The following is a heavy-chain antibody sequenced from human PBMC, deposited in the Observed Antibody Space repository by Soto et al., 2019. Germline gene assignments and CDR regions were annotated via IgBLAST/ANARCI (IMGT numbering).Heavy chain of an antibody. CDR2: ISSSSSYI. V-gene: IGHV3-21*01. J-gene: IGHJ6*02. CDR1: GFTFSSYS. D-gene: IGHD6-13*01. Sequence: GGSLRLSCAASGFTFSSYSMNWVRQAPGKGLEWVSSISSSSSYIYYADSVKGRFTISRDSAKNSLYLQMNSLRAEDTAVYYCARDFSSSWDDYYYYGMDVWGQGTTVTVSS. CDR3: ARDFSSSWDDYYYYGMDV.